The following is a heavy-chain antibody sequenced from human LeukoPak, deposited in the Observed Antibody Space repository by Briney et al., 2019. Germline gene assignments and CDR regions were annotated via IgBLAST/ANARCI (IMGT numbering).Heavy chain of an antibody. CDR2: IKPDGSQK. J-gene: IGHJ4*02. CDR3: ARGHYGRDY. Sequence: GGSLRLSCAVSGVTFSGSWMTWVRQAPGRGLEWVANIKPDGSQKYYVDSVKGRFTVSRDNAKNSLYLQMNSLRADDTAVYYCARGHYGRDYWGQGTLVTASS. D-gene: IGHD4-17*01. CDR1: GVTFSGSW. V-gene: IGHV3-7*04.